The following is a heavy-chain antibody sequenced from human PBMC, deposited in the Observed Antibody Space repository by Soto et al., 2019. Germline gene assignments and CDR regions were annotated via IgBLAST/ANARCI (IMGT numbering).Heavy chain of an antibody. Sequence: QLQLQESGPGLVKPSETLSLTCTVSGGSISSSSYYWGLIRQPPGKRLEWLGSINYSGRTYYNTSLKTRVTISVDTSKNQFSLKRISVTAAYTVAYYCARLLLYGSGSRIYFASWGQGTLVTVSS. J-gene: IGHJ4*02. V-gene: IGHV4-39*01. CDR1: GGSISSSSYY. CDR3: ARLLLYGSGSRIYFAS. CDR2: INYSGRT. D-gene: IGHD3-10*01.